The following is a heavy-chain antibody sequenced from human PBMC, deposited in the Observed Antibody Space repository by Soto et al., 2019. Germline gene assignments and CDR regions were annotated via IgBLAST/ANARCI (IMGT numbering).Heavy chain of an antibody. Sequence: QLQLQESGPGLVKPSETLSLTCTVSGGSISSSSYYWGWLRQPPGKGLEWIGSIYYSGSTYYNPSLKRRVTRSVDTANNQFSLKLSSVTAADAAVYYCARQSNGYFDLWGRGALVTVSS. V-gene: IGHV4-39*01. CDR2: IYYSGST. CDR1: GGSISSSSYY. D-gene: IGHD4-4*01. CDR3: ARQSNGYFDL. J-gene: IGHJ2*01.